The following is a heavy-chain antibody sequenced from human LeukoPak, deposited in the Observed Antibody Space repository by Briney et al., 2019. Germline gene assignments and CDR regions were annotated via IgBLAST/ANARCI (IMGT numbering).Heavy chain of an antibody. CDR2: IYARGTS. V-gene: IGHV4-61*09. D-gene: IGHD3-22*01. CDR3: ARDLSSGYYLDAFDI. J-gene: IGHJ3*02. CDR1: GGSISFGSFY. Sequence: SETLSLTCTVSGGSISFGSFYWSWIRQPAGKRLEWIGQIYARGTSNYNPSLRSRVTISLDTSKNQFSLNLNSVTAADTAVYYCARDLSSGYYLDAFDIWGQGTMVTVSS.